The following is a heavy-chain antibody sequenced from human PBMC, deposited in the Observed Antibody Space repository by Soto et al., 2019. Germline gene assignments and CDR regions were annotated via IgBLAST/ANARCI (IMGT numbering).Heavy chain of an antibody. CDR2: INAGNGNT. J-gene: IGHJ4*02. V-gene: IGHV1-3*01. CDR1: GYTFTSYA. Sequence: ASVKVSCKASGYTFTSYAMHWVRQAPGQRLEWMGWINAGNGNTKYSQKFQGRVTITRDTSASTAYMELNSLTVEDTAIYFCAKKNKPWNDDRPYFDSWGPGTPVTVSS. CDR3: AKKNKPWNDDRPYFDS. D-gene: IGHD1-1*01.